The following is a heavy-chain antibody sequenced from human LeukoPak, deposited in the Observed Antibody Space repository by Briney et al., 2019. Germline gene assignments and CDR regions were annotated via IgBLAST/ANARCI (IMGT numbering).Heavy chain of an antibody. D-gene: IGHD2-2*01. Sequence: GGSLRLSCAASGFTFSSYWMSWVRQAPGKGLEWVANIKQDGSEKYYVDSVKGRFTISRDNAKNSLYLQMNSLRAEDTAVYYCARDWEVYQLVDTTKFDYWGQGTLVTVSS. J-gene: IGHJ4*02. CDR3: ARDWEVYQLVDTTKFDY. V-gene: IGHV3-7*01. CDR1: GFTFSSYW. CDR2: IKQDGSEK.